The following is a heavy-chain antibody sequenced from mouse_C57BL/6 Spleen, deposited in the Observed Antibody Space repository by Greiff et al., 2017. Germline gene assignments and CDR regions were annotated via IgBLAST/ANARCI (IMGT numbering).Heavy chain of an antibody. CDR2: IDPETGGT. D-gene: IGHD3-3*01. CDR1: GYTFTDYE. Sequence: QVQLKESGAELVRPGASVTLSCKASGYTFTDYEMHWVKQTPVHGLEWIGAIDPETGGTAYNQKFKGKAILTADKSSSTAYMELRSLTSEDSAVYYCTRGDDFDVWGTGTTVTVSS. J-gene: IGHJ1*03. CDR3: TRGDDFDV. V-gene: IGHV1-15*01.